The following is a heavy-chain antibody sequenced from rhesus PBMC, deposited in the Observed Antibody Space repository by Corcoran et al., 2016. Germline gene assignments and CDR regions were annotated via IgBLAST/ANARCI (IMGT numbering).Heavy chain of an antibody. Sequence: QVQLQESGPGLVKPSETLSLTCAVSGYSISSGYGWSWSRQPPGKGLGWIGYVGGSRVSTNYNPSLKGRVTSSKDTSKNQFSLKLSAVTASDTAVYYCARPTNGSKFDYWGQGVLVTVSS. J-gene: IGHJ4*01. CDR2: VGGSRVST. CDR3: ARPTNGSKFDY. V-gene: IGHV4-127*01. CDR1: GYSISSGYG. D-gene: IGHD4-29*01.